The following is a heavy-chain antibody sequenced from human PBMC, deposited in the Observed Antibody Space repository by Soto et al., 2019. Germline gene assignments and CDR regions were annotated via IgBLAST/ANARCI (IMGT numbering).Heavy chain of an antibody. D-gene: IGHD3-10*01. CDR2: ISWNSGST. V-gene: IGHV3-9*01. Sequence: SLRLSCAASGFTFSSYAMSWVRQAPGKGLEWVSGISWNSGSTGYADSVKGRFTISRDNAKNSLYLQMNSLRAEDTALYYCAKDIRRGYGSGSYYNHFDYWGQGTLVTVS. CDR1: GFTFSSYA. CDR3: AKDIRRGYGSGSYYNHFDY. J-gene: IGHJ4*02.